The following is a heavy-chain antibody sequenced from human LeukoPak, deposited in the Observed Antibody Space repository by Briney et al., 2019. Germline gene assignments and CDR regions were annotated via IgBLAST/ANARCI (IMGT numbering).Heavy chain of an antibody. CDR1: GGSISSYY. CDR3: ARDDWMAVAGNSYNWFDP. CDR2: IYTSGST. V-gene: IGHV4-4*07. J-gene: IGHJ5*02. Sequence: PSETLSLTCTVSGGSISSYYWSWIRQPAGKGLEWIGRIYTSGSTNYNPSLKSRVTISVDKSKNQFSLKLSSVTAADTAVYYCARDDWMAVAGNSYNWFDPGGQGTLVTVSS. D-gene: IGHD6-19*01.